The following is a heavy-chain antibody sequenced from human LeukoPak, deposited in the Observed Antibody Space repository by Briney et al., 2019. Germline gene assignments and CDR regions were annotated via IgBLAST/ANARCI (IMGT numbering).Heavy chain of an antibody. V-gene: IGHV4-34*01. Sequence: PSETLSLTCAVYGGSFSGYYWSWIRQPPGKGLEWIGEINHSGSTNYNPSLKSRVTISVDTSKNQFSLKLSSVTAADTAVYYCARGRGIAAAGTRAFDIWGQGTMVTVSS. CDR2: INHSGST. D-gene: IGHD6-13*01. CDR1: GGSFSGYY. CDR3: ARGRGIAAAGTRAFDI. J-gene: IGHJ3*02.